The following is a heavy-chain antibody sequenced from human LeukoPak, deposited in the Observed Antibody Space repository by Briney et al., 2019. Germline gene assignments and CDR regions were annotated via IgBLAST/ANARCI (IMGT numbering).Heavy chain of an antibody. CDR2: INPSGGST. V-gene: IGHV1-46*01. D-gene: IGHD3-22*01. CDR1: GYTFTSYY. CDR3: ARNSPDSSDYYISYYSYMDV. J-gene: IGHJ6*03. Sequence: ASVKVSCKASGYTFTSYYLHWVRQAPGQGLEWMGIINPSGGSTTYAQKFQGRATMTRDMSTSTVYMELSSLRSEDTAVYYCARNSPDSSDYYISYYSYMDVWGKGTTVTVSS.